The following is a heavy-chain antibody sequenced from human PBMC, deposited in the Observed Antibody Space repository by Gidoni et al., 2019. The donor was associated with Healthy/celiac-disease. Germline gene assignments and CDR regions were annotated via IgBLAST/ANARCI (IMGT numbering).Heavy chain of an antibody. CDR1: GYTFTSYY. CDR2: INPSGGST. CDR3: ARGGSAIVVVPAATFNFDY. V-gene: IGHV1-46*01. D-gene: IGHD2-2*01. J-gene: IGHJ4*02. Sequence: QVQLVQSGAEVKKPGASVKVSCKASGYTFTSYYMHWVRQAPGQGLEWMGIINPSGGSTSYAQKFQGRVTMTRDTSTSTVYMELSSLRSEDTAVYYCARGGSAIVVVPAATFNFDYWGQGTLVTVSS.